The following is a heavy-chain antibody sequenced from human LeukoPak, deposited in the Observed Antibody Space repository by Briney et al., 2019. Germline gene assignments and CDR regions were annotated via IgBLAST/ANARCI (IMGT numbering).Heavy chain of an antibody. J-gene: IGHJ5*02. D-gene: IGHD3-10*01. CDR1: GGSTSSYY. Sequence: SETLSLTCTVSGGSTSSYYWSWIRQPPGKGLEWIGSIYDSGSTYYNLSLKSRVTISVDTSKNQFSLKLNSVTAADTAVYYCARHYGPWGQGTLVTVSS. V-gene: IGHV4-39*01. CDR2: IYDSGST. CDR3: ARHYGP.